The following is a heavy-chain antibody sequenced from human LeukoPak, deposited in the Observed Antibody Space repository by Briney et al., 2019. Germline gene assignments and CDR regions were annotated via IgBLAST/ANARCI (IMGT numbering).Heavy chain of an antibody. D-gene: IGHD5-12*01. CDR1: GYTYITYD. CDR3: ANSSSGHDFVI. J-gene: IGHJ4*02. CDR2: INPNSGGT. V-gene: IGHV1-2*02. Sequence: ASVKVSCMASGYTYITYDMNWVRQAPGQGLEWMGWINPNSGGTNYAQKFQGRVTMTRDTSISTAYMELSSLRSDDTAVYYCANSSSGHDFVIWGQGTLVTVSS.